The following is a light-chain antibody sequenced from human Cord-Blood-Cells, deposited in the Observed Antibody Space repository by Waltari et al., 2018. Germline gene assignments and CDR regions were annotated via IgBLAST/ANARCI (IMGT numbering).Light chain of an antibody. V-gene: IGKV1-39*01. J-gene: IGKJ3*01. CDR3: QQSYSTRFT. CDR2: AAS. CDR1: QSISSY. Sequence: DIQMTQSPSSLSASVGDRVTITCRASQSISSYLNWYQHKPGKAPKLLIYAASSLQSWVPSRFSGSGSGTDFTLTISRLQPEDFATYYCQQSYSTRFTCGPGTKVDIK.